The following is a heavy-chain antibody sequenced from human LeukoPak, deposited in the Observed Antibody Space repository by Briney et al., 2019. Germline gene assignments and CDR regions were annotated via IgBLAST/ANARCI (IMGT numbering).Heavy chain of an antibody. CDR1: GYTLTGYY. D-gene: IGHD1-1*01. CDR3: ARDFTGTTTY. V-gene: IGHV1-2*02. CDR2: ITPNSGAT. J-gene: IGHJ4*02. Sequence: ASVKVSCKASGYTLTGYYMHWVRQAPGQGLEWMGWITPNSGATNFAQKFQGRVSMTRDTSISTAYMELSRLRSDDTAVYYCARDFTGTTTYWGQGTLVTVSS.